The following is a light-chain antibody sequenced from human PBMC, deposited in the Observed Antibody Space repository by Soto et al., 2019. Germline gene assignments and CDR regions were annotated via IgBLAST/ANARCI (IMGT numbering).Light chain of an antibody. CDR2: GAS. J-gene: IGKJ1*01. V-gene: IGKV3-15*01. CDR3: QQYNNWPQT. CDR1: QRVSNY. Sequence: EIVLTQSPGTLSLSPGERATLSCRASQRVSNYLGWFQQKPGQAPRLLIYGASTRATGIPARFSGSGSGTEFTLTISSLQSEDFAVYYCQQYNNWPQTFGQGTKGDIK.